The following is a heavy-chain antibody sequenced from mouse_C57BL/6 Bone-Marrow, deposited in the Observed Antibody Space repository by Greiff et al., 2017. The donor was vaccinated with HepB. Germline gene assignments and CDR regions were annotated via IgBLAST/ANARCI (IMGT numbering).Heavy chain of an antibody. D-gene: IGHD6-1*01. Sequence: VQLQESGAELARPGASVKLSCKASGYTFTSYGISWVKQRTGQGLEWIGEIYPRSGNTYYNEKFKGKATLTADKSSSTAYMELRSLTSEDSAVYFCAREGATPFAYWGQGTLVTVSA. CDR3: AREGATPFAY. CDR1: GYTFTSYG. CDR2: IYPRSGNT. V-gene: IGHV1-81*01. J-gene: IGHJ3*01.